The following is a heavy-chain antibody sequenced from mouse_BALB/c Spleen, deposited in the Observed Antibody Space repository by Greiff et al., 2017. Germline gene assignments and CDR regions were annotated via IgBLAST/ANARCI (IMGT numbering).Heavy chain of an antibody. V-gene: IGHV1S29*02. CDR3: ARDYRYAY. D-gene: IGHD2-14*01. CDR2: IYPYNGGT. J-gene: IGHJ3*01. CDR1: GYTFTDYN. Sequence: EVQGVESGPELVKPGASVKISCKASGYTFTDYNMHWVKQSHGKSLEWIGYIYPYNGGTGYNQKFKSKATLTVDNSSSTAYMELRSLTSEDSAVYYCARDYRYAYWGQGTLVTVSA.